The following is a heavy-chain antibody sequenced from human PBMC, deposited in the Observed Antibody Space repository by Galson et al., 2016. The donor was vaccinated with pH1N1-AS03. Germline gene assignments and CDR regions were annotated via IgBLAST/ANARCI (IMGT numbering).Heavy chain of an antibody. CDR1: GFTFSTYS. V-gene: IGHV3-48*02. Sequence: SLRLSCAASGFTFSTYSMNWVRQAPGKGLEWVSYISSSSGTIYYADSVKGRFTISRDNAKNSLSLQMNSLRDEDTAVYYCARESVTHHDYWGQGTLVTVSS. J-gene: IGHJ4*02. CDR2: ISSSSGTI. D-gene: IGHD2-21*02. CDR3: ARESVTHHDY.